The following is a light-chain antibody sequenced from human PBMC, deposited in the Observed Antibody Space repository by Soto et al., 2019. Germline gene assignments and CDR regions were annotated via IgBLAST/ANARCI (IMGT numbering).Light chain of an antibody. J-gene: IGLJ1*01. Sequence: LTQPASVSGSPGQSITIPCTGTSSDVGSYNLASWYQQHPGKAPKLMIYEGSKRPSGVSNRFSGSKSGNTASLTISGLQAEDEADYYCCSYAGSSTFYVFGTGTKVTVL. CDR2: EGS. CDR3: CSYAGSSTFYV. CDR1: SSDVGSYNL. V-gene: IGLV2-23*01.